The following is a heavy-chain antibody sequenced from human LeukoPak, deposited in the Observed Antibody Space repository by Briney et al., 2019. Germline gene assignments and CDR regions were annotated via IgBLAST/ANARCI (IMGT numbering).Heavy chain of an antibody. V-gene: IGHV3-48*02. CDR1: GFTFSNYG. Sequence: GRSLRLSCAASGFTFSNYGMNWVRQAPGKGLEWVSYISSSSSTIYYADSVKGRFTISRDNAKNSLYLQMNSLRDEDTAVYFCASARFDYWGQGTLVTVSS. CDR2: ISSSSSTI. CDR3: ASARFDY. J-gene: IGHJ4*02. D-gene: IGHD6-6*01.